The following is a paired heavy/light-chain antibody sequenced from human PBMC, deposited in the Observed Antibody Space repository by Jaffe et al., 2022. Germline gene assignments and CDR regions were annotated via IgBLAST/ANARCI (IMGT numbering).Heavy chain of an antibody. J-gene: IGHJ6*03. CDR2: IYYSGST. Sequence: QVQLQESGPGLVKPSETLSLTCTVSGGSVSSGSYYWSWIRQPPGKGLEWIGYIYYSGSTNYNPSLKSRVTISVDTSKNQFSLKLSSVTAADTAVYYCARAYIVVVPAAIEAPYYMDVWGKGTTVTVSS. CDR3: ARAYIVVVPAAIEAPYYMDV. D-gene: IGHD2-2*01. V-gene: IGHV4-61*01. CDR1: GGSVSSGSYY.
Light chain of an antibody. CDR3: GTWDSSLSVHWV. CDR2: DNN. CDR1: SSNIGNNY. V-gene: IGLV1-51*01. J-gene: IGLJ3*02. Sequence: QSVLTQPPSVSAAPGQKVTISCSGSSSNIGNNYVSWYQQLPGTAPKLLIYDNNKRPSGIPDRFSGSKSGTSATLGITGLQTGDEADYYCGTWDSSLSVHWVFGGGTKLTVL.